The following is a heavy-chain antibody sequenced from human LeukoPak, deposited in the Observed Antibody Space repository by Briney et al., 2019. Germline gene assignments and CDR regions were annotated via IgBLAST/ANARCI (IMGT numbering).Heavy chain of an antibody. CDR3: ARDGGELTAQNYYYYGMDV. CDR2: IYSGGST. Sequence: GGSLRLSCAASGFTVSSNYMSWVRQAPGKGLEWVSVIYSGGSTYYADSVKGRFTISRENSTNTMYLQMNSLRAEDTAVYYCARDGGELTAQNYYYYGMDVWGQGTTVTVSS. V-gene: IGHV3-66*01. D-gene: IGHD1-26*01. CDR1: GFTVSSNY. J-gene: IGHJ6*02.